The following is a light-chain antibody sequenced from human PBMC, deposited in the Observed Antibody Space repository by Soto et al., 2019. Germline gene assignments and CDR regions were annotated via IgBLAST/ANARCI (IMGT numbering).Light chain of an antibody. V-gene: IGKV1-5*03. CDR1: QSISSY. Sequence: DIQMTQSPSSLSASVGDRVTITFLASQSISSYLNWYKQKQGKAPKXXIYRASSLESGVPSRFRGSGSGTEFTLTISSLKPDDFETYYCQQYNSYSCTFGQGTKVDIK. CDR2: RAS. J-gene: IGKJ1*01. CDR3: QQYNSYSCT.